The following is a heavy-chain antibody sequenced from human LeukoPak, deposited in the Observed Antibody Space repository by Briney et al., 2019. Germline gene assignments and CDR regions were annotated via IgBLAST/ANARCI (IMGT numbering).Heavy chain of an antibody. V-gene: IGHV3-7*01. CDR1: GFTFSSYW. Sequence: PGGSLRLSCAASGFTFSSYWMNWARQAPGKGLEWVASINHNGNVNYYVDSVKGRFTISRDNAKNSLYLQMNSLRGEDTAIYYCARDRGFFQHWGQGTLVTVSS. CDR3: ARDRGFFQH. J-gene: IGHJ1*01. CDR2: INHNGNVN. D-gene: IGHD3-10*01.